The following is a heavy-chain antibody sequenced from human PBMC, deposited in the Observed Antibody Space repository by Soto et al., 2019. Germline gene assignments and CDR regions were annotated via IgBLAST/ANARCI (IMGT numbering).Heavy chain of an antibody. D-gene: IGHD3-10*01. Sequence: SETLSLTCTVSGGSISSYYWSWIRQPPGKGLEWIGYIYYSGSTNYNPSLKSRVTISVDTSKNQFSLKLSSVTAADTAVYYCARVKKGSYGMDVWGQGTTVTVSS. CDR1: GGSISSYY. V-gene: IGHV4-59*01. J-gene: IGHJ6*02. CDR3: ARVKKGSYGMDV. CDR2: IYYSGST.